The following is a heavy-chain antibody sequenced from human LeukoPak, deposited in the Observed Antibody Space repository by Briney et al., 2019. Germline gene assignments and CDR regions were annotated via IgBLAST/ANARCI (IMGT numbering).Heavy chain of an antibody. Sequence: ASVKVSCKASGYTFTGYYMHWVRQAPGQGLEWMGWINPNSGGTNYAQKFQGRVTMTRDTSISTAYMELSRLRSDDTAVYYCARVDLYYYYYYMDVWGKGTTVTVSS. D-gene: IGHD3/OR15-3a*01. CDR3: ARVDLYYYYYYMDV. CDR1: GYTFTGYY. J-gene: IGHJ6*03. V-gene: IGHV1-2*02. CDR2: INPNSGGT.